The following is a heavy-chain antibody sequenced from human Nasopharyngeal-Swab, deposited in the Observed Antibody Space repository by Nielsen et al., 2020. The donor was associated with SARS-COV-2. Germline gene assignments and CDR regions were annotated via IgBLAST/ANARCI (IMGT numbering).Heavy chain of an antibody. D-gene: IGHD2-2*01. V-gene: IGHV3-23*01. J-gene: IGHJ5*02. CDR1: GFTFSSYA. CDR3: AKDRGFTSIIVVVPAASDR. Sequence: GESLKISCAASGFTFSSYAMSWVRQALGKGLEWVSAISGSGGSTYYADSVKGRFTISRDNSKNTLYLQMNSLRAEDTAVYYCAKDRGFTSIIVVVPAASDRWGQGTLVTVSS. CDR2: ISGSGGST.